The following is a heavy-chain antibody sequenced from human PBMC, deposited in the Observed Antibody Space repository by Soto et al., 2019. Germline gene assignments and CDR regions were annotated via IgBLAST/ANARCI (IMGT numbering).Heavy chain of an antibody. Sequence: GGSLRLSCVASGFTFSSYGMHWVRQAPGKGLEWVAVIWYDGSNKYYADSVKGRFTISRDNSKNTLYLQMNSLRAEDTAVYYCARDQFYSSSAGIQHWGQGTLVTDSS. CDR1: GFTFSSYG. CDR3: ARDQFYSSSAGIQH. V-gene: IGHV3-33*01. D-gene: IGHD6-13*01. CDR2: IWYDGSNK. J-gene: IGHJ1*01.